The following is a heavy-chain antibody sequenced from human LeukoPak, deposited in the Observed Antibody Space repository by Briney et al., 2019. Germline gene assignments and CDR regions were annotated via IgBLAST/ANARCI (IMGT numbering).Heavy chain of an antibody. V-gene: IGHV3-23*01. CDR1: GFTFSSYA. D-gene: IGHD4-17*01. Sequence: GGSLRLSCAASGFTFSSYAMSWVRQAPGNGLEWVSAIFASGGSTYYADSVKGRFTISRDNSKNTLYLQMSSLRAEDTAVYYCAKDMTTMSYWGQGALVTVSS. J-gene: IGHJ4*02. CDR3: AKDMTTMSY. CDR2: IFASGGST.